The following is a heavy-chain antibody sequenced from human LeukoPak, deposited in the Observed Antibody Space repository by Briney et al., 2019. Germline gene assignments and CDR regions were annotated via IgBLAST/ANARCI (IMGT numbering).Heavy chain of an antibody. Sequence: SETLSLTCTVSGDSISSYYWSWIRQPPGKGLEWIGSMSYSGNTNYNPSLRRLGAMSVDTTKNQCSLRLKSVTAADTTVYYCARRRAEGGSNGHYNWFDPWGQGTLVTVSS. CDR1: GDSISSYY. V-gene: IGHV4-59*08. J-gene: IGHJ5*02. CDR3: ARRRAEGGSNGHYNWFDP. D-gene: IGHD6-13*01. CDR2: MSYSGNT.